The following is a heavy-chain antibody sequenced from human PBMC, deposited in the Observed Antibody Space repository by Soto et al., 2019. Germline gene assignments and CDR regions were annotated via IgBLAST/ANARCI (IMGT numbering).Heavy chain of an antibody. CDR2: ISGDGSTT. CDR1: DSRHSFSEHW. CDR3: ATDEYYKLNY. D-gene: IGHD3-10*01. J-gene: IGHJ4*02. Sequence: EVQLVESGGVLVQPGGSLRISCLVSDSRHSFSEHWMHWVRQAPGKGLVWVSHISGDGSTTTYADSVEGRFTISRDNAKNTLFLQMDSLRVDDTAVYFCATDEYYKLNYWGQGTLVTVSS. V-gene: IGHV3-74*03.